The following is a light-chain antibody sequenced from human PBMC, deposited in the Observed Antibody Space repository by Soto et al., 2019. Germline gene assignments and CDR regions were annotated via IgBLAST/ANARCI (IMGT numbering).Light chain of an antibody. CDR2: AAS. CDR1: QSISSY. J-gene: IGKJ2*01. Sequence: DIQMTQSPSSLSASVGDRVTITCRTSQSISSYLNWYQQKPGKAPKLLIYAASSLQSGVPSRFSGSGSGTDFTLTISSLQPEDFATYYCQKTNSTLWTFGQGT. V-gene: IGKV1-39*01. CDR3: QKTNSTLWT.